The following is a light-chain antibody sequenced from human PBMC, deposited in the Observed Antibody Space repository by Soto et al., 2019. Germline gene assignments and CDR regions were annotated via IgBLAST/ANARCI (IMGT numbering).Light chain of an antibody. CDR2: EGS. Sequence: QSALTQPASVSGSPGQSITISCTGTSSDVGSYNLVSWYQRHPGKAPKLMIYEGSKRPSGVSNRFSGSKSGNTASLTISGLQAEDAADYYCCSYAGSTTFVVFGGGTQLTVL. CDR3: CSYAGSTTFVV. J-gene: IGLJ2*01. V-gene: IGLV2-23*03. CDR1: SSDVGSYNL.